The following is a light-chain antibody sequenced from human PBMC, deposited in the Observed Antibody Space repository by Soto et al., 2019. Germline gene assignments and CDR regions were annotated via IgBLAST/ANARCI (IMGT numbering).Light chain of an antibody. J-gene: IGKJ3*01. CDR3: QQRSNWL. V-gene: IGKV3-11*01. CDR2: DAS. Sequence: ENVLTQSPATLSLSPGERATLSCRASQSVSNYVAWYQQKPGQAPRLLIYDASNRATGIPARFSGSGSGTDFTLTISSPEPEDFEYYYCQQRSNWLFGPGTKVDIK. CDR1: QSVSNY.